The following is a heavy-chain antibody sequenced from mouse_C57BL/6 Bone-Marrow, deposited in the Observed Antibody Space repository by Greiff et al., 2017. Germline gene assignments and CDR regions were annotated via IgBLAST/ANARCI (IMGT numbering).Heavy chain of an antibody. D-gene: IGHD2-4*01. Sequence: QVQLQQSGAELVRPGASVTLSCKASGYTFTDYEMHWVKQTPVHGLEWIGAIDPETGGTAYNQKFKGKAILTADKSSSTAYMELRSLTSEDSAVYCCTREGIDYEYDGGGTAWFAYWGQGKRVTVSA. CDR3: TREGIDYEYDGGGTAWFAY. CDR2: IDPETGGT. CDR1: GYTFTDYE. V-gene: IGHV1-15*01. J-gene: IGHJ3*01.